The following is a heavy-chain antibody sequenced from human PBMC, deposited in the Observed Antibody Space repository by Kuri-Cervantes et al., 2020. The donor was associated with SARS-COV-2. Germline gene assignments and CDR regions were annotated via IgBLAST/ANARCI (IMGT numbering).Heavy chain of an antibody. Sequence: GGSLRLSCAASGFTFRTYNMHWVRQAPGKGLEWMALISFGGTKQSYTNSVRGRFTISRANSKNTLYLQMNSLRAEDTAVYYCARDQITMIYGMDVWGQGTTVTVSS. CDR2: ISFGGTKQ. J-gene: IGHJ6*02. CDR1: GFTFRTYN. D-gene: IGHD3-22*01. V-gene: IGHV3-30*07. CDR3: ARDQITMIYGMDV.